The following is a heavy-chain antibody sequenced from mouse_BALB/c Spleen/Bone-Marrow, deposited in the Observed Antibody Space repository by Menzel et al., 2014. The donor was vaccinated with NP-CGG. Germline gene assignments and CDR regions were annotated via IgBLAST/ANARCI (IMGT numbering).Heavy chain of an antibody. V-gene: IGHV14-3*02. Sequence: VQLKQSGAELVKPGASVKLSCTASGFNIKDTYMHWVKQRPKQGLEWIGRIDPANGNTKFDPKSQGKATITADTSSNTAYLQLSSLTSEDTAVYYCARGNYYFDYWGQGTTLTVSS. CDR1: GFNIKDTY. D-gene: IGHD2-1*01. J-gene: IGHJ2*01. CDR3: ARGNYYFDY. CDR2: IDPANGNT.